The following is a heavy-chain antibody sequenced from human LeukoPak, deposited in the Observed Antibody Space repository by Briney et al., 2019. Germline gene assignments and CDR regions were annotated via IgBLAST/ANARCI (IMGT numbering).Heavy chain of an antibody. CDR3: AKEDRGCSSTRCYYPVVY. Sequence: GGSLRLSCAASGFTFSSYAMSWVRQAPGKGLEWVSAISGSGGSTYYADSVKGRFTISRDNSKNTLYLQMNSLRAEDTAVYYCAKEDRGCSSTRCYYPVVYWGQGTLVTVSP. CDR2: ISGSGGST. V-gene: IGHV3-23*01. CDR1: GFTFSSYA. D-gene: IGHD2-2*01. J-gene: IGHJ4*02.